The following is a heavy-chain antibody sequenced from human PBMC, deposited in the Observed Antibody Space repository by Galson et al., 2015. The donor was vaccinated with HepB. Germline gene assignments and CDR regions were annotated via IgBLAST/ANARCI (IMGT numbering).Heavy chain of an antibody. D-gene: IGHD2-15*01. Sequence: SLRLSCAASGFTFSSYGMHWVRQAPGKGLEWVAFISYDGSNKYYADSVKGRFTISRDNSKNTLYLQMNSLRPEDTAVYYCARGAYCSGGSCYGAFDIWGQGTMVTVSS. CDR1: GFTFSSYG. CDR3: ARGAYCSGGSCYGAFDI. CDR2: ISYDGSNK. V-gene: IGHV3-30*03. J-gene: IGHJ3*02.